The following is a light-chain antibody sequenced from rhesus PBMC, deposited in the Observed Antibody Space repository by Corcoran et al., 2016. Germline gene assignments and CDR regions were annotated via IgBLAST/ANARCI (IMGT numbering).Light chain of an antibody. Sequence: DIQMTQSPSSLSASVGDRVTITCRASENVNNYLHWYQQKPGKAPKLLIYKASTLQSGVPPRFSGSGSGTDFTLTISSLQPEDFATYYCQHSYGTPFTFGPGTKLDIK. CDR2: KAS. J-gene: IGKJ3*01. V-gene: IGKV1-74*01. CDR1: ENVNNY. CDR3: QHSYGTPFT.